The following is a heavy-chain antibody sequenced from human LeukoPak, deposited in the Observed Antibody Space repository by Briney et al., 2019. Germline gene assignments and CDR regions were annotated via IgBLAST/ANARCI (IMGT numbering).Heavy chain of an antibody. CDR3: ARVDRGYDGYFDY. J-gene: IGHJ4*02. CDR2: VSTSSDYI. V-gene: IGHV3-21*01. Sequence: GGSLRLSCAASRFTFSSYDMNWVRQAPGKGLEWVSSVSTSSDYIHYADSVKGRFTISRDNAKNSLFLQMNSLKAEDTAVYYCARVDRGYDGYFDYWGQGTLVTVSS. D-gene: IGHD5-12*01. CDR1: RFTFSSYD.